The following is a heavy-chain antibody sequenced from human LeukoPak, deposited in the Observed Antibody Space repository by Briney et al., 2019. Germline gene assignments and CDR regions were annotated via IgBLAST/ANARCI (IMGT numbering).Heavy chain of an antibody. CDR1: GFTFSNYG. Sequence: GRSLRLSCAASGFTFSNYGMHWVRQAPGKGLEWVALVSYAGSNKYYADSVKGRFTISRDNSKSTLYLQMNSLRAEDTAVYYCARDVIRTIDYWGQGTLVTVSS. J-gene: IGHJ4*02. CDR3: ARDVIRTIDY. V-gene: IGHV3-30*03. CDR2: VSYAGSNK. D-gene: IGHD2-8*01.